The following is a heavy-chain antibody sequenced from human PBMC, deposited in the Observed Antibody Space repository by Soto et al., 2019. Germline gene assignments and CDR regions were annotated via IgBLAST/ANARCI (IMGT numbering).Heavy chain of an antibody. D-gene: IGHD2-2*01. V-gene: IGHV3-23*01. CDR2: ISGSGGST. Sequence: EVQLLESGGGLVQPGGSLRLSCAASGFTFSSYAMSWVRQAPGKGLEWVSAISGSGGSTHYADSVKGRFTISRDNSKNTLYLQMNSLRAEDTAVYYCAKGRGYCSSTSCYVGSDYWGQGTLVTVSS. CDR1: GFTFSSYA. CDR3: AKGRGYCSSTSCYVGSDY. J-gene: IGHJ4*02.